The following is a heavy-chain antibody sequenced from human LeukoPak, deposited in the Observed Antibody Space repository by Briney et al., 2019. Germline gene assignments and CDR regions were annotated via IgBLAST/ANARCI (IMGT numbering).Heavy chain of an antibody. CDR2: ISDGGGST. V-gene: IGHV3-23*01. CDR3: ATDGAVAGDY. CDR1: GFTFSSYA. Sequence: GGSLRLSCAASGFTFSSYAMSWVRQAPGKGLEWVSAISDGGGSTYYADSVKGRFTISRDNSRNTLYLQMNSLRAEDTAVYYCATDGAVAGDYWGQGTLVTVSS. J-gene: IGHJ4*02. D-gene: IGHD6-19*01.